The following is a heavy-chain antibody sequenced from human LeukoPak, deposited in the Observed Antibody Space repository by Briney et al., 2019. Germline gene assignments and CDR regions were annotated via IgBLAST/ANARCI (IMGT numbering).Heavy chain of an antibody. J-gene: IGHJ3*02. CDR2: ISSSSSYI. CDR1: GFTFSSYS. CDR3: ARDLSYSSSSKVDI. D-gene: IGHD6-6*01. V-gene: IGHV3-21*01. Sequence: GGSLRLSCAASGFTFSSYSMNWVRQAPGEGLECVSSISSSSSYIYYADSVKGRFTISRENAKNSLYLQLNSLRAEDTAVYYCARDLSYSSSSKVDIWGQGTMVTVSS.